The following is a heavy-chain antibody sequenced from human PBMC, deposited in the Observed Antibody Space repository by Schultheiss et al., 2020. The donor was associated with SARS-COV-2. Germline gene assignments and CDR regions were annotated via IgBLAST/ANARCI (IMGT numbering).Heavy chain of an antibody. CDR2: IYTSGST. J-gene: IGHJ4*02. CDR3: ARSIAAAGHRYFDY. CDR1: CGSISSYY. V-gene: IGHV4-4*07. D-gene: IGHD6-13*01. Sequence: SETLSLTCTVSCGSISSYYWSWIRQPAGKGLEWIGRIYTSGSTNYNPSLKSRVTISVDTSKNQFSLKLSSVTAADTAVYYCARSIAAAGHRYFDYWGQGTLVTVSS.